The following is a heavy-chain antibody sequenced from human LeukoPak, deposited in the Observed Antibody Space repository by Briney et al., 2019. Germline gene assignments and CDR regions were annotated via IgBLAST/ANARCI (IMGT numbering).Heavy chain of an antibody. D-gene: IGHD6-13*01. J-gene: IGHJ4*02. CDR2: IIPIFGTA. V-gene: IGHV1-69*06. CDR3: ARSKQQLVVFDY. CDR1: GGTFSSYA. Sequence: GASVKVSCKASGGTFSSYAISWVRQVPGQGLEWMGGIIPIFGTANYAQKFQGRVTITADKSTSTAYMELSSLRSEDTAVYYCARSKQQLVVFDYWGQGTLVAVSS.